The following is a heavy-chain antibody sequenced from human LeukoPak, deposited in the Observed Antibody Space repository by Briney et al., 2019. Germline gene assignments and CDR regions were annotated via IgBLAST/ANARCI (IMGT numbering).Heavy chain of an antibody. CDR2: IGSSGTTI. CDR1: GFTFSSYD. V-gene: IGHV3-48*03. Sequence: GGSLRLSCAASGFTFSSYDMNWVRQAPGKGLEWVSYIGSSGTTIFYADSVRGRFTISRDNAKNSLYLQMNSLRAEDTAVYYCARDSLIQYGSGSYWGFDYWGQGILVTVSS. CDR3: ARDSLIQYGSGSYWGFDY. J-gene: IGHJ4*02. D-gene: IGHD3-10*01.